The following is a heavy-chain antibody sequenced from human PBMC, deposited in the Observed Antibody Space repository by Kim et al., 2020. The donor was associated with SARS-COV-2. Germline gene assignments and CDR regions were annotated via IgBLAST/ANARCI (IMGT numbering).Heavy chain of an antibody. Sequence: SQTLSLTCDISGDSVSSNSATWSWIRQSPSRGLEWLGRTYYRSKWSSDYAVSVKGRITINPDTSKNQFSLQLNSVTPEDTAVYFCTRDSSGRPLDVWGQGPTVPVS. CDR3: TRDSSGRPLDV. CDR1: GDSVSSNSAT. J-gene: IGHJ6*02. V-gene: IGHV6-1*01. D-gene: IGHD6-25*01. CDR2: TYYRSKWSS.